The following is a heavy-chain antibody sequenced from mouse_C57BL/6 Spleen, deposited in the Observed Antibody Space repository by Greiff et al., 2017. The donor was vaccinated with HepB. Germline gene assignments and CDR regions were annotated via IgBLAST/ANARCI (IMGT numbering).Heavy chain of an antibody. CDR3: TRSRDYWYFDV. J-gene: IGHJ1*03. CDR1: GYTFTDYE. Sequence: VQLQESGAELVRPGASVTLSCKASGYTFTDYEMHWVKQTPVHGLEWIGAIDPETGGTAYNQKFKGKAILTADKSSSTAYMELRSLTSEDSAVYYCTRSRDYWYFDVWGTGTTVTVSS. CDR2: IDPETGGT. V-gene: IGHV1-15*01.